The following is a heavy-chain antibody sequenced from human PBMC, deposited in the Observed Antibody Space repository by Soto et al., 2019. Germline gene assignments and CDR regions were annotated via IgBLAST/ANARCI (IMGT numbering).Heavy chain of an antibody. Sequence: QVQLIQSGAEVTKPVASVKVSCKTTGYTFTTYGLSWVRQAPGQGLEWMGWIVADSGNTIYAQKFQGRVTMYTDTSTNTAKMERRSLTADDSALYCCARVVGYGAGCRRFDNWGQGTVVTVSS. CDR1: GYTFTTYG. D-gene: IGHD3-10*01. V-gene: IGHV1-18*01. J-gene: IGHJ4*02. CDR2: IVADSGNT. CDR3: ARVVGYGAGCRRFDN.